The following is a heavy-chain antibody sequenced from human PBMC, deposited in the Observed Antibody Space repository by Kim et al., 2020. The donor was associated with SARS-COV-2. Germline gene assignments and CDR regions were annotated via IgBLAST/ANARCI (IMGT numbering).Heavy chain of an antibody. J-gene: IGHJ3*01. Sequence: GGSLRLSCAASGFSVDYNPMTWVRQAPGKGLERVSLIYSGGKTLYADSVKDRCTTSTDNSRNTLLLLINDSIGEDTGLYYCARSSLTERCHPTCAFDL. D-gene: IGHD6-6*01. V-gene: IGHV3-66*01. CDR3: ARSSLTERCHPTCAFDL. CDR2: IYSGGKT. CDR1: GFSVDYNP.